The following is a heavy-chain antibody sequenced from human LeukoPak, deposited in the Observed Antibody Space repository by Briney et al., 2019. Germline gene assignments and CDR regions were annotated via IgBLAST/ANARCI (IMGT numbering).Heavy chain of an antibody. V-gene: IGHV3-30*18. CDR2: IWYGGSNK. CDR1: GFTFSSYG. Sequence: PGRSLRLSCAASGFTFSSYGMHWVRQAPGKGLEWVAVIWYGGSNKYYADSVKGRFTISRDNSKNTLYLQMNSLRAEDTAVYYCAKGGRSLRYFDWFLDFWGQGTLVTVSS. J-gene: IGHJ4*02. CDR3: AKGGRSLRYFDWFLDF. D-gene: IGHD3-9*01.